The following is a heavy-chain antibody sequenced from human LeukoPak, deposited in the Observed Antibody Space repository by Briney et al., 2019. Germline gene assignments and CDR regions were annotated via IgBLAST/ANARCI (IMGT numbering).Heavy chain of an antibody. Sequence: GGSLRLSCAASGFTFSSYEMNWVRQAPGKGLKCVSYISSSGSTIYYADSVKGRFTISRVNAKNSLYLQMNSLRAEDTAVYYCARRFPAEYWYFDLWGRGTLVTVSS. D-gene: IGHD2-2*01. CDR3: ARRFPAEYWYFDL. J-gene: IGHJ2*01. V-gene: IGHV3-48*03. CDR2: ISSSGSTI. CDR1: GFTFSSYE.